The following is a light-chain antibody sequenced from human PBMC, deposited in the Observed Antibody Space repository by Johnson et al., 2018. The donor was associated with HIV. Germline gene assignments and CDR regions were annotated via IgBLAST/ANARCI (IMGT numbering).Light chain of an antibody. J-gene: IGLJ1*01. V-gene: IGLV1-51*02. CDR2: ENT. CDR3: GTWDSSLSAGGV. Sequence: QSVLTQPPSVSAAPGQKVTISCSGSSSNIGNKYVSWYQQLPGTAPKLLIYENTKRPSGIPDRFSGSKSGTSATLGITGLQTGDEAVYYCGTWDSSLSAGGVFGTGTKVTV. CDR1: SSNIGNKY.